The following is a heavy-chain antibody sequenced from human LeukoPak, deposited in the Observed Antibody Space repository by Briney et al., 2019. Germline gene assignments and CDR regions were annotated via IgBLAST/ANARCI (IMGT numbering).Heavy chain of an antibody. V-gene: IGHV1-69*13. D-gene: IGHD1-26*01. Sequence: SVKVSCKASGGTFSSYAISWVRQAPGQGLEWMGGIIPIFGTANYAQKFQGRVTITADESTSTAYMVLSSLRSEDTAVYYCARGERELLSMNYFDYWGQGTLVTVSS. CDR1: GGTFSSYA. J-gene: IGHJ4*02. CDR2: IIPIFGTA. CDR3: ARGERELLSMNYFDY.